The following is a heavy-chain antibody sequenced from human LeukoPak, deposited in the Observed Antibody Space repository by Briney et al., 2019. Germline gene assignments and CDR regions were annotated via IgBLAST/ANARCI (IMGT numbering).Heavy chain of an antibody. Sequence: GESLKISCKGSGYSFTSYWIGWVRQMPGKGLEWMGIIYPGDSDTRYSPSFQGQVTISADKSISTTYLQWSSLKASDTAMYYCARQSGWSVVVAQNWFDPWGQGTLVTVSS. D-gene: IGHD2-15*01. J-gene: IGHJ5*02. CDR3: ARQSGWSVVVAQNWFDP. V-gene: IGHV5-51*01. CDR1: GYSFTSYW. CDR2: IYPGDSDT.